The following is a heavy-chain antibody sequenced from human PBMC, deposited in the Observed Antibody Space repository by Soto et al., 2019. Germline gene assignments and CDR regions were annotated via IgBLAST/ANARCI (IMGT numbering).Heavy chain of an antibody. CDR2: LSGSGGTT. CDR3: AKQRADYGSGADTFYFDS. V-gene: IGHV3-23*01. Sequence: PGGSLRLSCTVSGVTFSNCAMNWVRQAPGKGLEWVSSLSGSGGTTYYADSVKGRFIISRDNSKNTLYLLMNSLRAEDTALYYCAKQRADYGSGADTFYFDSWGQGALVTVYS. J-gene: IGHJ4*02. D-gene: IGHD3-10*01. CDR1: GVTFSNCA.